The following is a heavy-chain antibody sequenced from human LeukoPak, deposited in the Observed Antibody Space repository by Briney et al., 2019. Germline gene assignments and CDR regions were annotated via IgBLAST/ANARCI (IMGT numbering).Heavy chain of an antibody. CDR3: VRDRAPWGGALGGAKGMDV. D-gene: IGHD3-10*01. CDR2: ISYEGSVT. Sequence: NPGQSLRLSCAASGFTFSNYAFHWVRQPPGKGLEWAAVISYEGSVTYYADSVKGRFTISRDNSKNTLDLQMNSLRVEDTAVYYCVRDRAPWGGALGGAKGMDVWGEGTTVAVSS. CDR1: GFTFSNYA. V-gene: IGHV3-30*04. J-gene: IGHJ6*04.